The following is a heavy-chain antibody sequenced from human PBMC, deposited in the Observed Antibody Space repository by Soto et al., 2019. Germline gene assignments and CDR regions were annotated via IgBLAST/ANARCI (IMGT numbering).Heavy chain of an antibody. Sequence: GGSLRLSCAASGFTFSSYGMHWVRQAPGKGLEWVAVIWYDGSNKYYAESVKGRFTISRDNSKNTLYLQMNSLRAEDTAVYYCARDSHVGSGWQLTADYWGQGTLVTVSS. D-gene: IGHD6-19*01. CDR3: ARDSHVGSGWQLTADY. CDR2: IWYDGSNK. CDR1: GFTFSSYG. V-gene: IGHV3-33*01. J-gene: IGHJ4*02.